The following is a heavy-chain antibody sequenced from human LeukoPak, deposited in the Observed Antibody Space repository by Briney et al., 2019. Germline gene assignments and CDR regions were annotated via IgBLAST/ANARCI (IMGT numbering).Heavy chain of an antibody. J-gene: IGHJ5*02. Sequence: ASVKVSCKASGYTFTGYYLHWVRQAPGQGLEWMGWIHPNSGGTNYAQKFQGRVTMTRDTSISTAYMELSRLRSDDTAVYYCARAQWLVNNWFDPWGQGTLVTVSS. CDR1: GYTFTGYY. CDR3: ARAQWLVNNWFDP. CDR2: IHPNSGGT. V-gene: IGHV1-2*02. D-gene: IGHD6-19*01.